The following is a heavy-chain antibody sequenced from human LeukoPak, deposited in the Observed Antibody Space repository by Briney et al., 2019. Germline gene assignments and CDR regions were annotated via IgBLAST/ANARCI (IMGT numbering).Heavy chain of an antibody. J-gene: IGHJ6*03. CDR3: ARDRHIVVVVAACYMDV. Sequence: ASVKVSCKASGYTFTGYYMHWVRQAPGQGLEWMGRINPNSGGTNYAQKFQGRVTMTRDTSISTAYMELSRLRSDDTAVYYCARDRHIVVVVAACYMDVWGKGTTVTVSS. CDR2: INPNSGGT. D-gene: IGHD2-15*01. V-gene: IGHV1-2*06. CDR1: GYTFTGYY.